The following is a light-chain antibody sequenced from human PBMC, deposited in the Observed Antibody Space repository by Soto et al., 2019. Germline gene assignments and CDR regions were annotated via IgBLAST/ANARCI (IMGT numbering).Light chain of an antibody. Sequence: IQLTQSPSSLSASVGDRVTITCRASQAISSYLAWYQQKPGKAPKVLIYAASILQSGVPSRFSGSGSGTDFTLTIRSLQPEDVATYYCQQLNSYPRTFGQGTKVEIK. J-gene: IGKJ1*01. CDR2: AAS. CDR1: QAISSY. CDR3: QQLNSYPRT. V-gene: IGKV1-9*01.